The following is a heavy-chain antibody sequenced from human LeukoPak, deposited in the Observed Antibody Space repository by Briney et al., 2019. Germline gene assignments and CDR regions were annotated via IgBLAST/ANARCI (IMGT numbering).Heavy chain of an antibody. CDR2: IHYSGST. D-gene: IGHD6-13*01. V-gene: IGHV4-59*01. CDR1: GGSISSYY. J-gene: IGHJ6*02. CDR3: ASAVVYTSYYGMDV. Sequence: SETLSLTCTVSGGSISSYYWSWIRQPPGKGLEWIGHIHYSGSTNYNPSLKSRVTMSIDTSKNQFSLKLGSVTAADTAVYYCASAVVYTSYYGMDVWDQGTTVTVSS.